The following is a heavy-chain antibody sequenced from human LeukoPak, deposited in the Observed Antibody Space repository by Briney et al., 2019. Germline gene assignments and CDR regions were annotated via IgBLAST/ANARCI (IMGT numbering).Heavy chain of an antibody. D-gene: IGHD2-15*01. V-gene: IGHV3-21*01. J-gene: IGHJ4*02. CDR1: GFPFSTYT. CDR2: ISSSSSYI. Sequence: GGSLRLSCAASGFPFSTYTMNWVRQAPGKGLEWVSSISSSSSYIYYADSMKGRFTISRDNAKNSLYLQMNNLRAEDTAVYYCARYSAATSFDYWGQGTLVTVSS. CDR3: ARYSAATSFDY.